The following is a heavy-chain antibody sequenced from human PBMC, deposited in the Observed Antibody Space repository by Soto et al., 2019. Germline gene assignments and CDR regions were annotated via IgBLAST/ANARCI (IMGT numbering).Heavy chain of an antibody. J-gene: IGHJ4*02. CDR3: AINPQMLPAARPS. CDR2: FDPEDGET. CDR1: GYTLTELS. D-gene: IGHD2-2*01. Sequence: ASVKVSCTVSGYTLTELSMHWVRQAPGKGLEWMGGFDPEDGETIYAQKFQGRVTMTEDTSTDTAYMELSSLRSEDTAVYYCAINPQMLPAARPSWGQGTLVTVSS. V-gene: IGHV1-24*01.